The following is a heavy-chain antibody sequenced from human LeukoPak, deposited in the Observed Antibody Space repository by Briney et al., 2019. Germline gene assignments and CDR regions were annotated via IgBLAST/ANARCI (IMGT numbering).Heavy chain of an antibody. CDR3: AKNQLDSADY. V-gene: IGHV3-23*01. CDR1: GFTFSGYA. D-gene: IGHD1-1*01. CDR2: ISGSAGST. J-gene: IGHJ4*02. Sequence: GGSLRLSWSASGFTFSGYAMSWVRQAPGKGLEWVSTISGSAGSTYYADSVKGRFTISRDNSKNTLYLQMNSLRAEDTAVYYCAKNQLDSADYWGQGTLVTVSS.